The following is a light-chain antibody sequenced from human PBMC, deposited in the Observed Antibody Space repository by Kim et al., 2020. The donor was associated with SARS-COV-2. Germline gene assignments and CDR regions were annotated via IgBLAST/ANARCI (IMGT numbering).Light chain of an antibody. CDR1: QSVSTG. CDR3: QQRSNWLMYS. Sequence: SPGERATLACRASQSVSTGLAWYQQKPGQAPRLLIYDASNRAPGIPARFSGSGSGTDFTLTIGSLETEDFALYYCQQRSNWLMYSFAQGTKVDIK. J-gene: IGKJ2*01. V-gene: IGKV3-11*01. CDR2: DAS.